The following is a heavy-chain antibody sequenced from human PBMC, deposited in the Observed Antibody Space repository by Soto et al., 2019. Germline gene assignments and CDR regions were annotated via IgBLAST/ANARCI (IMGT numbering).Heavy chain of an antibody. CDR2: ISEHLYNI. CDR1: GFRFSDYA. D-gene: IGHD1-1*01. V-gene: IGHV3-23*01. J-gene: IGHJ4*02. Sequence: EVQLLQSGGGLVEPGGSLRLSCAASGFRFSDYAMRWVRQAPGKGPDWVSTISEHLYNIYYAESVQARFTISRENSKKTVYLQMNSLRVEDTAVYYLANYQRQAGGFEYWGQATLVTFSS. CDR3: ANYQRQAGGFEY.